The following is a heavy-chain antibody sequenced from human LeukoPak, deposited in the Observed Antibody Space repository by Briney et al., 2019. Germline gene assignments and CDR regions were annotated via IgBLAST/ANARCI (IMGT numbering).Heavy chain of an antibody. CDR1: GGSISSSSYY. CDR2: MYYSGNT. CDR3: ARQLVPGGIGFGNWFDP. D-gene: IGHD2-2*01. V-gene: IGHV4-39*01. Sequence: PSETLSLTCTVSGGSISSSSYYWAWIRQPPGKGLEWIGSMYYSGNTYYNPSLKSRVTISVDTSKNQFSLKLSSVTAADTAVYYCARQLVPGGIGFGNWFDPWGQGTLVTVSS. J-gene: IGHJ5*02.